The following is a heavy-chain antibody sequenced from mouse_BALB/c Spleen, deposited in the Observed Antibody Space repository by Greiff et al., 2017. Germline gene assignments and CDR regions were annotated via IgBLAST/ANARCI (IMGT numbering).Heavy chain of an antibody. CDR3: ARGLNYGNYRYFDV. CDR2: ISSGGST. CDR1: GFTFSSYA. Sequence: EVHLVESGGGLVKPGGSLKLSCAASGFTFSSYAMSWVRQTPEKRLEWVASISSGGSTYYPDSVRGRFTISRDNARNILYLQMSSLRSEDTAMYYCARGLNYGNYRYFDVWGAGTTVTVSS. J-gene: IGHJ1*01. D-gene: IGHD2-1*01. V-gene: IGHV5-6-5*01.